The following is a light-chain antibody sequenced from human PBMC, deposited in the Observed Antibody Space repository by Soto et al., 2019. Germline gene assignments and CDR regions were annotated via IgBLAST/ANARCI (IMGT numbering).Light chain of an antibody. CDR2: DNN. J-gene: IGLJ2*01. Sequence: QSVLTQPPSVSAAPGQKVTISCSGSSSNIGNNYVSWYQQLPGTAPKLLIYDNNKRPSGIPDRFSGSESGTSATLGITGLQTGDEADYYCGTWDSSLVVFGGGTQLTVL. CDR1: SSNIGNNY. CDR3: GTWDSSLVV. V-gene: IGLV1-51*01.